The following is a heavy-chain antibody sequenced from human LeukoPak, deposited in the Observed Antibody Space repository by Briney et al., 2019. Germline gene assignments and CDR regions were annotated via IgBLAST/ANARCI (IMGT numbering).Heavy chain of an antibody. V-gene: IGHV3-23*01. Sequence: PGGSLRLSCAASGFTFSSYAMSWVRQAPGKGLEWVSAISGSGGSTYYADSVKGRFTISRDNSKNTLYLQMNSLRAEDTAVYYCAKDLGFTYYYGSGSYYNRPFDYWGREPWSPSPQ. CDR1: GFTFSSYA. CDR2: ISGSGGST. D-gene: IGHD3-10*01. J-gene: IGHJ4*02. CDR3: AKDLGFTYYYGSGSYYNRPFDY.